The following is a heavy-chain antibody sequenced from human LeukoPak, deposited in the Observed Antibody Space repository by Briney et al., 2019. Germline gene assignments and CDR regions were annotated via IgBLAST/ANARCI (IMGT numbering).Heavy chain of an antibody. CDR2: ISGSGSST. CDR3: AKDLVGATNY. V-gene: IGHV3-23*01. J-gene: IGHJ4*02. CDR1: GFPFSNFA. Sequence: GGSLRLSCAASGFPFSNFAMSWVRQAPGKGLEWVSAISGSGSSTHYADSVKGRFTISGDNSKNTLYLQMNSLRAEDTAIFYCAKDLVGATNYWGQGTLVAVSS. D-gene: IGHD1-26*01.